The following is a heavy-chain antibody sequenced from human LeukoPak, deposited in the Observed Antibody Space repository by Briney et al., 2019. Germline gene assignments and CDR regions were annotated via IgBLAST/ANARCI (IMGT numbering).Heavy chain of an antibody. Sequence: ASVKVSCKASGYTFTGYYMHWVRQAPGQGLELMGLINPNSGDTNYAQKLQGRVTMTTDTSTSTAYMELRSLRSDDTAVYYCAREWTVVPAAADAFDIWGQGTMVTVSS. CDR2: INPNSGDT. V-gene: IGHV1-2*02. CDR1: GYTFTGYY. D-gene: IGHD2-2*01. CDR3: AREWTVVPAAADAFDI. J-gene: IGHJ3*02.